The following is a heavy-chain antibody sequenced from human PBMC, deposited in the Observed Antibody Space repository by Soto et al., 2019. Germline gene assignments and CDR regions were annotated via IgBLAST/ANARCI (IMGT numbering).Heavy chain of an antibody. D-gene: IGHD6-25*01. CDR1: GYSFTYRY. V-gene: IGHV1-45*02. J-gene: IGHJ3*01. CDR2: ITVYNGDT. Sequence: QMQLVQSGTEVKKTGSSVKISCKASGYSFTYRYLHWVRQAPGQPFAWMGWITVYNGDTKYAQRFQHRVTITRETSLTAVYMEMRTLTSEDTAMYYCVRSPLAAPLPDDVLDECGQGTMVTVSS. CDR3: VRSPLAAPLPDDVLDE.